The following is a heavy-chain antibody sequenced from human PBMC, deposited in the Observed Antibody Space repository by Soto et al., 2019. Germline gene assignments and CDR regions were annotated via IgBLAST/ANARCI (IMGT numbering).Heavy chain of an antibody. D-gene: IGHD3-10*01. CDR3: ARHPAYGSGSYSGTSSYYYLAL. CDR1: GGSISSGGYY. J-gene: IGHJ1*01. V-gene: IGHV4-31*03. CDR2: IYYNGST. Sequence: SETLSLTCTVSGGSISSGGYYWSWIGQHPGKGLEWIGYIYYNGSTYYNPSLKSRVTISVDTSKNQFSLKLSSVTAADTAVSYCARHPAYGSGSYSGTSSYYYLALWRHGTPVTAAS.